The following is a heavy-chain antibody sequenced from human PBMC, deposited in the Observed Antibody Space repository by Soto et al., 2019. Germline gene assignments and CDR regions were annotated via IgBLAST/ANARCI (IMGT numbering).Heavy chain of an antibody. D-gene: IGHD6-19*01. CDR3: ERARKIALAGTGFDY. CDR2: IYYGAST. Sequence: PSETLSLTCAVSGYSISSGYYWGWIRQPPGKGLEWIGSIYYGASTYYNPSLKSRVTISVATSENQLSLKLSSVTAADTAVFYCERARKIALAGTGFDYWGQGALVTVYS. V-gene: IGHV4-38-2*01. CDR1: GYSISSGYY. J-gene: IGHJ4*02.